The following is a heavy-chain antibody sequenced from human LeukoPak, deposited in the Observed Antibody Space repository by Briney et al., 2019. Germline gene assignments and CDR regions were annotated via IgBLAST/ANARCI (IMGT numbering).Heavy chain of an antibody. CDR1: GYIFSNYG. J-gene: IGHJ5*02. V-gene: IGHV1-18*01. CDR2: ISSGGNT. D-gene: IGHD2-15*01. CDR3: ARVAAGERGRFDP. Sequence: ASVKVSCKATGYIFSNYGISWVRQAPGHGLEWMGWISSGGNTNYAQKLQGRVTMTTDTSTSTAYMELRSLRSDDTAVYYCARVAAGERGRFDPWGQGTLVTVSS.